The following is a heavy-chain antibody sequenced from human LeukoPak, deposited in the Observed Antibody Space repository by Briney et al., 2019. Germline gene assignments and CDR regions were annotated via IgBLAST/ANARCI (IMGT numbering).Heavy chain of an antibody. CDR2: ISYDGSNK. CDR1: GFTFSSYA. V-gene: IGHV3-30-3*01. D-gene: IGHD1-26*01. CDR3: AREGGGDSGSFDDAFDI. Sequence: GGSLRLSCAASGFTFSSYAMHWVRQAPGKGLEWVAVISYDGSNKYYADSVKGRLTISRDNSKNTLYLQMNSLRAEDTAVYYCAREGGGDSGSFDDAFDIWGQGTMVTVSS. J-gene: IGHJ3*02.